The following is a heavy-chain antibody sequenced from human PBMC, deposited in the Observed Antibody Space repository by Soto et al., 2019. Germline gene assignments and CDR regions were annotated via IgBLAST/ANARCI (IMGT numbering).Heavy chain of an antibody. D-gene: IGHD3-22*01. V-gene: IGHV3-30-3*01. CDR1: GFTFSSYA. CDR2: ISYDGSNK. Sequence: GGSLRLSCAASGFTFSSYAMHWVRQAPGKGLEWVAVISYDGSNKYYADSVKGRFTISRDNSKNTLYLQMNSLRAEDTAVYYCARDAGYYDSSGYHLSDYFDYWGQGTLVTVSS. CDR3: ARDAGYYDSSGYHLSDYFDY. J-gene: IGHJ4*02.